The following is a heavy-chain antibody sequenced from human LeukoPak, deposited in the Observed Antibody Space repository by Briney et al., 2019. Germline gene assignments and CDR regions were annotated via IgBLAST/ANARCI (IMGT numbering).Heavy chain of an antibody. V-gene: IGHV4-59*01. CDR3: ARAAYCSSTSCLWFDP. J-gene: IGHJ5*02. CDR1: GGSISSYY. D-gene: IGHD2-2*01. Sequence: SETLSLTCTVSGGSISSYYWSWIRQPPGKGPEWIGYIYYSGSTNYNPSLKSRVTISVDTSKNQFSLKLSSVTAADTAVYYCARAAYCSSTSCLWFDPWGQGTLVTVSS. CDR2: IYYSGST.